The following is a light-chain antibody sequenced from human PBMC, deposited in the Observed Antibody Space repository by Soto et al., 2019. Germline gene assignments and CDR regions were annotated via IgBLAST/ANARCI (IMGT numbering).Light chain of an antibody. V-gene: IGKV1-39*01. CDR3: QQSYSTPPLT. Sequence: DIQMTQSPSSLSASVGDRVTITCRASHTISMYLNWYQQKPGKAPILLISAASSLESGVPSRFSGSRSGTEFTLTISSLQPEDCATYYCQQSYSTPPLTFGGGTKVEIK. CDR1: HTISMY. J-gene: IGKJ4*01. CDR2: AAS.